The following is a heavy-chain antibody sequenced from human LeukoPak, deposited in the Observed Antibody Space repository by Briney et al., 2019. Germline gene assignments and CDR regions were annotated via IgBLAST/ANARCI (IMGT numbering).Heavy chain of an antibody. V-gene: IGHV3-21*01. CDR1: GFTFSSYW. D-gene: IGHD1-26*01. Sequence: GGSLRLSCAASGFTFSSYWMSWVRQAPGKGLEWVSSITSSSSYILYADSVKGRFTISRDNAKNSLYLQMNSLRAEDTAVYYCAGGGHDGTYYLSNWGQGTLVTVSS. J-gene: IGHJ4*02. CDR2: ITSSSSYI. CDR3: AGGGHDGTYYLSN.